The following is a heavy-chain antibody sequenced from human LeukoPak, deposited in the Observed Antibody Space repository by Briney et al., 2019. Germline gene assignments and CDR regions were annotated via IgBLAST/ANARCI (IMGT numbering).Heavy chain of an antibody. CDR2: INHSGST. V-gene: IGHV4-34*01. Sequence: SETLSLTCAVYGGSFSGYYWSWIRQPPGKGLEWIGEINHSGSTNYNPSLKSRVTISVDTSKNQFSLKLSSVTAADTAVYYCARSNDSSGYYPDAFDIWGQGTMVTVSS. CDR1: GGSFSGYY. J-gene: IGHJ3*02. CDR3: ARSNDSSGYYPDAFDI. D-gene: IGHD3-22*01.